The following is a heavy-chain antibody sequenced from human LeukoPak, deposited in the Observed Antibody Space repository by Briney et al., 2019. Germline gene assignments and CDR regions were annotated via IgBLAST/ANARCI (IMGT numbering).Heavy chain of an antibody. CDR1: GGTFSGYA. CDR2: IIPILGIA. V-gene: IGHV1-69*04. Sequence: SVKVSCKASGGTFSGYAISWVRQAPGQGLEWMGRIIPILGIANYAQKFQGRVTITADKSTSTAYMELSSLRSKDTAVYYCAKGYSYGYSWDYWGQGTLVTVSS. CDR3: AKGYSYGYSWDY. D-gene: IGHD5-18*01. J-gene: IGHJ4*02.